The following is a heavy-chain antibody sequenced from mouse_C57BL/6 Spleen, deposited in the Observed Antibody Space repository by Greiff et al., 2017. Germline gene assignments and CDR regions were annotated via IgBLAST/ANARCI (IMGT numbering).Heavy chain of an antibody. CDR2: IWRGGST. Sequence: VKLVESGPGLVQPSQSLSITCTVSGFSLTSYGVHWVRQSPGKGLEWLGVIWRGGSTDYNAAFMSRLSITKDNSKSQVFFKMNSLQADDTAIYYCAKPLIYYDYDGDAMDYWGQGTSVTVSS. J-gene: IGHJ4*01. V-gene: IGHV2-5*01. D-gene: IGHD2-4*01. CDR3: AKPLIYYDYDGDAMDY. CDR1: GFSLTSYG.